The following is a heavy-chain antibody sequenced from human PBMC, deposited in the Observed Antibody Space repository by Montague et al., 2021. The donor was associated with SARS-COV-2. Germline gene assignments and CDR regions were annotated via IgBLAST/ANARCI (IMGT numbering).Heavy chain of an antibody. D-gene: IGHD4-23*01. J-gene: IGHJ3*02. Sequence: SETLSLTCTVSGGSTTGYYWSWLRRSPGEGLEWIAYIYYGGAVNYNPSLGSRVTISTDTSKNQLSLKVNSVTAADTAVYYCVRDHPYGGPRGAYDIWGQGIVVTVSS. V-gene: IGHV4-59*01. CDR1: GGSTTGYY. CDR3: VRDHPYGGPRGAYDI. CDR2: IYYGGAV.